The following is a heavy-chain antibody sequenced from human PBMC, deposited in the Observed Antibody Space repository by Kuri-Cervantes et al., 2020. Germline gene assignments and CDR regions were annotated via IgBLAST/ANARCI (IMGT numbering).Heavy chain of an antibody. D-gene: IGHD1-26*01. Sequence: GESLKISCAASEFTFSNAWMSWVRQAPGKGLEWVSTINRNGGSTGYADSVKGRFTISRDNAKNSLYLQMNSLRAEDTALYYCARLQGITGSYSHWFDPWGQGTLVTVSS. V-gene: IGHV3-20*04. CDR3: ARLQGITGSYSHWFDP. CDR2: INRNGGST. J-gene: IGHJ5*02. CDR1: EFTFSNAW.